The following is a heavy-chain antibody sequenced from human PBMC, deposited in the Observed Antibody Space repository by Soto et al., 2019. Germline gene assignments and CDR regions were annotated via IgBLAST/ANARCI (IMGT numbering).Heavy chain of an antibody. V-gene: IGHV4-30-4*01. CDR3: AREVIPLTTDWYFDL. CDR1: GGSISGGVGGLYY. J-gene: IGHJ2*01. D-gene: IGHD4-17*01. Sequence: QLQLRESGPGLVKPSETLSLTCTVSGGSISGGVGGLYYLSWIRQPPGKGLEWIGYIYDSGSTYSNPSLKTRVTISVDTSKNQFSLRLSSVTAADTAVYYCAREVIPLTTDWYFDLWGRGTLVTVSS. CDR2: IYDSGST.